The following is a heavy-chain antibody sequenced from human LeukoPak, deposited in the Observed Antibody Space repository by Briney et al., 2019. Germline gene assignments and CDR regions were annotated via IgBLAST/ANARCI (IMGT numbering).Heavy chain of an antibody. Sequence: SETLSLTCTVSGGSISSYYWSWIRQPPGKGLEWIGYIYYSGSTNYNPSLKSRVTISVDTSKNQFSLKLSSVTAADTAVYYCARTYYYDSRGYPEAFDIWGQGTMVTVSS. CDR3: ARTYYYDSRGYPEAFDI. J-gene: IGHJ3*02. V-gene: IGHV4-59*08. CDR2: IYYSGST. D-gene: IGHD3-22*01. CDR1: GGSISSYY.